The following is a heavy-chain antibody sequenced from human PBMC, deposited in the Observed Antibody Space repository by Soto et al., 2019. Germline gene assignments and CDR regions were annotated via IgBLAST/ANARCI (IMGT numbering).Heavy chain of an antibody. Sequence: QVQLVQSGAEVKKPGSSVKVSCKASGGTFSSYTISWVRQAPGQGLEWMGRIIPILGIANYAQKFQGRVTITADKSTSTANMELSSLRSEDTAVYYCARDSIAAAGRVFDYWGQGTLVTVSS. D-gene: IGHD6-13*01. CDR3: ARDSIAAAGRVFDY. CDR1: GGTFSSYT. J-gene: IGHJ4*02. CDR2: IIPILGIA. V-gene: IGHV1-69*08.